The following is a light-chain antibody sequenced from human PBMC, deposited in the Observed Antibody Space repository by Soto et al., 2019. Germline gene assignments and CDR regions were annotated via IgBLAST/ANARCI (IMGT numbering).Light chain of an antibody. Sequence: QSVLTQPASVSRSPGQSITISCTGTSSDIGSYNLVSWYQHHPGKAPKLMIYENNKWPSGVSDRFSASKSGNTASLTISGHQVEEESDYYCCSYAGSDNWVFGGGTKLTVL. J-gene: IGLJ3*02. V-gene: IGLV2-23*01. CDR1: SSDIGSYNL. CDR2: ENN. CDR3: CSYAGSDNWV.